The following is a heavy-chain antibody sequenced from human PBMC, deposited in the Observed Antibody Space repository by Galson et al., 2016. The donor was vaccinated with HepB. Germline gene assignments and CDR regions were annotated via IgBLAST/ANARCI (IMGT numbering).Heavy chain of an antibody. Sequence: SLRLSCAASGFILNSDWMNWVRQTPGKGLEWVANIRADGSVRYYVDSVRGRFTISRDSAKNSLYLQMSGLRVEETAVYYCARESTGSYFDWGQGTLATVSS. CDR3: ARESTGSYFD. CDR2: IRADGSVR. D-gene: IGHD3-10*01. J-gene: IGHJ4*02. V-gene: IGHV3-7*01. CDR1: GFILNSDW.